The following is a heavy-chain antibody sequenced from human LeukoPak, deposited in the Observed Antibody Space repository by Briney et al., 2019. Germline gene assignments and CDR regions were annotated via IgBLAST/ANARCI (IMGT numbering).Heavy chain of an antibody. CDR1: GFTFSSYA. D-gene: IGHD6-19*01. CDR2: ISSDGGNT. J-gene: IGHJ4*02. V-gene: IGHV3-23*01. CDR3: ARDAARYGSGWYYDF. Sequence: GGSLRLSCAASGFTFSSYAMHWVRQAPGKGLEWVAAISSDGGNTYYADSVKGRFTISRDNSRNTLYLQMNSLRAEDTAVYYCARDAARYGSGWYYDFWGQGTLVTVSS.